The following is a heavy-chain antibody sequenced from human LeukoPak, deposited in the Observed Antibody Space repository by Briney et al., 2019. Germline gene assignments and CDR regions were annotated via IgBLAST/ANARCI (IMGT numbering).Heavy chain of an antibody. V-gene: IGHV3-30*02. Sequence: GGSLRLSCGASGFTFSSYGMHWVRQGPGKGLEWVAFIRYDGSNKYYADSVKGRFTISRDNSKNTLYLQMNSLRAEDTAVYYCAKAHSSSWFLFDYWGQGTLVTVSS. CDR1: GFTFSSYG. J-gene: IGHJ4*02. CDR2: IRYDGSNK. CDR3: AKAHSSSWFLFDY. D-gene: IGHD6-13*01.